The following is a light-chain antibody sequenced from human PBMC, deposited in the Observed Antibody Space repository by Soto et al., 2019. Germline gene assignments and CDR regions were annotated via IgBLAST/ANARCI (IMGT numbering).Light chain of an antibody. CDR2: GAS. CDR3: QQYGSSPRT. CDR1: QSVSSNY. Sequence: EIVLTQSPGTLSLSPGERATLSCRASQSVSSNYLAWYQQKLGQAPRLLIYGASSRATGIPDRFSGSGSGTDFTLTISRLEPEDFVMYSCQQYGSSPRTFGQGTKVEIK. V-gene: IGKV3-20*01. J-gene: IGKJ1*01.